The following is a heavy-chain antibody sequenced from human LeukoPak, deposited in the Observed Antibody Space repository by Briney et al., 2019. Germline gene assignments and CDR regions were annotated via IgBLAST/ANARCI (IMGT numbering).Heavy chain of an antibody. D-gene: IGHD3-22*01. CDR3: ARRRYYDSSGYSIFDY. V-gene: IGHV5-51*01. Sequence: GESLKISCKGSGYSFTSYWIGWVRQMPGKGLEWVGIIYPGDSDTRYSPSFQGTVPISADKSISTAYLQWSSLKASDTAMYYCARRRYYDSSGYSIFDYWGQGTLVTVSS. CDR2: IYPGDSDT. CDR1: GYSFTSYW. J-gene: IGHJ4*02.